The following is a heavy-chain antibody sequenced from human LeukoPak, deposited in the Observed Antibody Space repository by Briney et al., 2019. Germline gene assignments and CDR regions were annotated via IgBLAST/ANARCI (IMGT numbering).Heavy chain of an antibody. V-gene: IGHV1-18*01. J-gene: IGHJ4*02. CDR1: GYTFTSYG. CDR3: ARANGGGSSWFLANLSIDY. Sequence: ASVKVSCKASGYTFTSYGISWVRQAPGQGLEWMGWISAYNGNTNYAQKLQGRVTMTTDTSTSTAYMELRSLRSDDTAVYYCARANGGGSSWFLANLSIDYWGQGTLVTVSS. CDR2: ISAYNGNT. D-gene: IGHD6-13*01.